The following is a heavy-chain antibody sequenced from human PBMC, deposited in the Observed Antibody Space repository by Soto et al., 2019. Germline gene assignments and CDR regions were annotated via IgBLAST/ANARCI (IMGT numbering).Heavy chain of an antibody. CDR3: AKDKVSTMVRGVIITENTSYYYYGMDV. Sequence: GGSLRLSCAASGFTFSSYAMSWVRQAPGKGLEWVSAISGSGGSTYYADSVKGRFTISRDNSKNTLYLQMNSLRAEDTAVYYCAKDKVSTMVRGVIITENTSYYYYGMDVWGQGTTVTVSS. J-gene: IGHJ6*02. CDR2: ISGSGGST. V-gene: IGHV3-23*01. D-gene: IGHD3-10*01. CDR1: GFTFSSYA.